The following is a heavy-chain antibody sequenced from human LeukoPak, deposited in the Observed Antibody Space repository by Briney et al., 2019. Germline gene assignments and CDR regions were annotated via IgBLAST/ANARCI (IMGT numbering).Heavy chain of an antibody. CDR2: MNPNSGNT. J-gene: IGHJ4*02. Sequence: ASVNVSFKASGYTFTSYDINWVRQATGQGLEWMGWMNPNSGNTGYAQKFQGRVTMTRNTSISTAYMELSSLRSEDTAVYYCARRYCSSTSCYLDYWGQGTLVTVSS. V-gene: IGHV1-8*01. D-gene: IGHD2-2*01. CDR1: GYTFTSYD. CDR3: ARRYCSSTSCYLDY.